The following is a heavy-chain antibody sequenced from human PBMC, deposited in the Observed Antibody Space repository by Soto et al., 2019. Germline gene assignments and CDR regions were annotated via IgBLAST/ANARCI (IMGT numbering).Heavy chain of an antibody. Sequence: AAVKVSCKASGYTFTGYYMHWVRQAPGQGXEWMGWINPNSGGTNYAQKFQGRVTMTRDTSISTAYMELSRLRSDDTAVYYCARDGVLRFLEWSDDPEWFDPWGQGTLVTVS. J-gene: IGHJ5*02. CDR3: ARDGVLRFLEWSDDPEWFDP. D-gene: IGHD3-3*01. V-gene: IGHV1-2*02. CDR2: INPNSGGT. CDR1: GYTFTGYY.